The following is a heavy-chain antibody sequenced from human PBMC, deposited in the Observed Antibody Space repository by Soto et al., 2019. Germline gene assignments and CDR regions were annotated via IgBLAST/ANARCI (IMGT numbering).Heavy chain of an antibody. V-gene: IGHV4-34*01. J-gene: IGHJ5*02. CDR2: INHSGST. Sequence: SETLSLTCAVYGGSFSGYYWSWIRQPPGKGLEWIGEINHSGSTNYNPSLKSRVTISVDTSKNQFSLKLSSVTAADTAVYYCASRGIAAAGMWFDPWGQGTLVTVS. CDR1: GGSFSGYY. D-gene: IGHD6-13*01. CDR3: ASRGIAAAGMWFDP.